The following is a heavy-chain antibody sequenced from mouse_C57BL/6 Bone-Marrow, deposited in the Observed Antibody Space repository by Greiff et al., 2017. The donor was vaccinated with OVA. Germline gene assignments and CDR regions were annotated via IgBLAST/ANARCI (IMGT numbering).Heavy chain of an antibody. V-gene: IGHV14-4*01. CDR3: TGLRREAPFAY. J-gene: IGHJ3*01. Sequence: VQLQQSGAELVRPGASVKLSCTASGFNIKDDYMHWVKQRPEQGLEWIGWIDPENGDTEYASKFQGKATITADTSSNTADLQLSSLTSEDTAVYYCTGLRREAPFAYWGQGTLVTVSA. D-gene: IGHD2-12*01. CDR1: GFNIKDDY. CDR2: IDPENGDT.